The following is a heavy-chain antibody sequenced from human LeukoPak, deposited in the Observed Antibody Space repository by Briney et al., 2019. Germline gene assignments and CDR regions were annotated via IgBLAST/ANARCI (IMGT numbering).Heavy chain of an antibody. Sequence: SETLSLTCAVYGGSFSGYYWSWIRQPPGKGLEWIGEINHSGSTNYNPSLKSRVTISVDTSKNQFSVKLSSVSAADTAVYYCARGSRFDPWGQGTLVTVSS. CDR3: ARGSRFDP. V-gene: IGHV4-34*01. J-gene: IGHJ5*02. CDR1: GGSFSGYY. CDR2: INHSGST.